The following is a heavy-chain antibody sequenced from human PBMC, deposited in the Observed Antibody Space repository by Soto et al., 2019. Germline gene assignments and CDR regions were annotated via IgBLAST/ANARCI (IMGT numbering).Heavy chain of an antibody. CDR3: ARRTPGASETYYNSWFDP. CDR2: INHSITT. Sequence: PXGTLSLTCAVYGGSFSGYSWTGIRQPAGRGLEWIGEINHSITTNYNPSLKSRVTISVDTSKNQFSLKLSSVTAADTAVYYCARRTPGASETYYNSWFDPWGQGTLVTVSS. D-gene: IGHD3-10*01. J-gene: IGHJ5*02. V-gene: IGHV4-34*01. CDR1: GGSFSGYS.